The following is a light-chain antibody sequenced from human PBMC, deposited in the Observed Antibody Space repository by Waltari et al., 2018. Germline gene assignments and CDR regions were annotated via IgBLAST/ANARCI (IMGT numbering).Light chain of an antibody. Sequence: QSALTQPASVSGSPGQSITISCTGTSSDVGNFNLVSWYQQHPGKVPKLLIYEVSKRPSGVSNHCCGSKSGNTASLTISGLRAEDEADYYCCSYAGSRTYVFGTGTKVTVL. J-gene: IGLJ1*01. CDR1: SSDVGNFNL. V-gene: IGLV2-23*02. CDR3: CSYAGSRTYV. CDR2: EVS.